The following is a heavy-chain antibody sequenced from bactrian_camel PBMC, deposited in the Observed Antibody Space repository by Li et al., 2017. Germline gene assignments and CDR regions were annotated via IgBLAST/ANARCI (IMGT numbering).Heavy chain of an antibody. CDR2: IYRATGNV. V-gene: IGHV3S25*01. CDR3: AAGDGGLWWNRPSNYGY. D-gene: IGHD7*01. Sequence: QLVESGGGSVQAGGSLKLSCVGSGFTFSACMMAWYRQAPGKEREGVAAIYRATGNVYYATSVKDRFTITLDNAKTTGFLQMNNLNPDDTAMYYCAAGDGGLWWNRPSNYGYWGQGTQVTVS. J-gene: IGHJ4*01. CDR1: GFTFSACM.